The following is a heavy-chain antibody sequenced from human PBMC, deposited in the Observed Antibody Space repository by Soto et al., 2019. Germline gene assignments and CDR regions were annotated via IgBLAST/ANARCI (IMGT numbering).Heavy chain of an antibody. CDR1: GYTFTSYG. V-gene: IGHV1-18*01. CDR2: ISAYNGNT. D-gene: IGHD3-9*01. CDR3: ASGILRYFDWLRPLNY. Sequence: ASVKVSCKAAGYTFTSYGSSWVRQAPGQGLEWMGWISAYNGNTNYAQKLQGRVTMTTDTSTSTAYMELRSLRSDDTAVYYCASGILRYFDWLRPLNYWGQGTLVTVSS. J-gene: IGHJ4*02.